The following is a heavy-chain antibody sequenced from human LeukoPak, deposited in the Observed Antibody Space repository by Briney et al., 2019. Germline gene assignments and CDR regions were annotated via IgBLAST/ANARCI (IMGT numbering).Heavy chain of an antibody. J-gene: IGHJ4*02. CDR2: IYPRDGST. D-gene: IGHD1-26*01. V-gene: IGHV1-46*01. CDR1: GYTFTSNH. CDR3: ARAPKRSGSYYFDY. Sequence: ASVKVSCKASGYTFTSNHIHWVRQAPGQGLEWMGMIYPRDGSTSYAQKFQGRVTMTRDTSTSTVYMELSSLRFEDTAVYYCARAPKRSGSYYFDYWGQGTLVTVSS.